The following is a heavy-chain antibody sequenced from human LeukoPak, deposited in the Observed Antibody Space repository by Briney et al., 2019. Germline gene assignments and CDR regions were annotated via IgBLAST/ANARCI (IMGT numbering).Heavy chain of an antibody. CDR2: IYTSGST. J-gene: IGHJ4*02. CDR1: GGSVSSYY. V-gene: IGHV4-4*07. CDR3: ARGGWAAMATPFDY. D-gene: IGHD5-18*01. Sequence: SETLSLICTVSGGSVSSYYWSWIRQPAGRGLEWIGRIYTSGSTNYNPSLKSRVTMSVDTSKNQFSLKLSSVTAADTAVYYCARGGWAAMATPFDYWGQGTLVTVSS.